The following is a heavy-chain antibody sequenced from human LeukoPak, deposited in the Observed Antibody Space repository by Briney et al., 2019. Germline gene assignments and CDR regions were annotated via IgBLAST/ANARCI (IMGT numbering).Heavy chain of an antibody. CDR3: ARSDSSSTRRAFDT. CDR1: GFTVTTNY. Sequence: GGSLRLSCAASGFTVTTNYIVWVRQAPGKGLEWVSGMFGDGGTYYADSVKGRFTISRDNSKNTLYLKMTSLRPEDTAVYHCARSDSSSTRRAFDTWGLGTMVSVSS. D-gene: IGHD6-6*01. V-gene: IGHV3-66*02. J-gene: IGHJ3*02. CDR2: MFGDGGT.